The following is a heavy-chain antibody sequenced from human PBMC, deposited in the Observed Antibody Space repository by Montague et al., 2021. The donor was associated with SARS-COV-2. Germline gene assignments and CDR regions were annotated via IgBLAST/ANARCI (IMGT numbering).Heavy chain of an antibody. D-gene: IGHD1-26*01. J-gene: IGHJ5*02. CDR2: INDSGGT. CDR3: ARGELGS. Sequence: SETLSLTCAVYGGSFSGYNWGWVRQSPGKGLEWIGQINDSGGTNYNPSLKSRVTISLDTSKNQFSLKLSSVTAADTAVYYCARGELGSWGQGTLVTVSS. V-gene: IGHV4-34*01. CDR1: GGSFSGYN.